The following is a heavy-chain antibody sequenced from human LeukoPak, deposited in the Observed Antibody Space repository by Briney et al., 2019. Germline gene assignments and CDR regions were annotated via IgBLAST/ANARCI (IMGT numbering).Heavy chain of an antibody. D-gene: IGHD1-1*01. CDR2: ISCDGGNR. CDR3: ARGVNWDYIDY. V-gene: IGHV3-30-3*01. Sequence: PGGSLRLSCAASGFTFSSYAMHWVRQAPGKGLEWVAVISCDGGNRNYADSVKGRFTISRDNSKNTLYLQMNSLRGEDTAVYYCARGVNWDYIDYWGQGTLVTVSS. J-gene: IGHJ4*02. CDR1: GFTFSSYA.